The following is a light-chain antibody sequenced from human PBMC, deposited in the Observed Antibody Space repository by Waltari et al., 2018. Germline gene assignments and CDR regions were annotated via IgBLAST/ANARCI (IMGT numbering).Light chain of an antibody. CDR1: SSNIGSNI. V-gene: IGLV1-44*01. CDR3: AAWDDTLNGRWE. Sequence: QSVLTQPPSASATPGQRVTISCSGSSSNIGSNIVNWYQQVPGTTPKLLIYRNDQGPSGVPDRFSGSKSGTSASLAISGLRSEDEADYYCAAWDDTLNGRWEFGGGTKLTVL. J-gene: IGLJ3*02. CDR2: RND.